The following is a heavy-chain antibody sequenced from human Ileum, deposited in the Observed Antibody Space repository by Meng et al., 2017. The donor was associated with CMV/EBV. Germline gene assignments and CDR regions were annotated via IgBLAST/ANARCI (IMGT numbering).Heavy chain of an antibody. CDR1: GGSISSSSYY. V-gene: IGHV4-39*07. CDR3: ARERIQLWPRPSYFDY. CDR2: IYYSGGT. J-gene: IGHJ4*02. Sequence: SETLSLTCTVSGGSISSSSYYWGWIRQPPGKGLEWIGSIYYSGGTYYNPSLKSRVTISVDTSKNQFSLKLSSVTAADTAVYYCARERIQLWPRPSYFDYWGQGTLVTVSS. D-gene: IGHD5-18*01.